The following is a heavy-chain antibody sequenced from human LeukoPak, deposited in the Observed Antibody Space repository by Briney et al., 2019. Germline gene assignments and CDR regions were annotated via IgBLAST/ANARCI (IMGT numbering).Heavy chain of an antibody. Sequence: ASVKVSCKTSGYDFSDYDINWVRQAPGQGLQWMGWMNPNRDNKGYAEIFQGRVTLTRDMSIATVYLDLSRLRSDDTGVYYCARTRKDWNSPFDYWGQGTQVTVS. CDR3: ARTRKDWNSPFDY. D-gene: IGHD1-7*01. V-gene: IGHV1-8*03. J-gene: IGHJ4*02. CDR2: MNPNRDNK. CDR1: GYDFSDYD.